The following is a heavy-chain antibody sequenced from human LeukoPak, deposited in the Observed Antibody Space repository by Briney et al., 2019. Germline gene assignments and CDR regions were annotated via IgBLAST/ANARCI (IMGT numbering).Heavy chain of an antibody. CDR3: ARHADSSGYYYYFDY. Sequence: SETLSLTCTVSGGSSSGFYWSWIRQPPGKGLEWIGYVYNSEYTSYNPSLKSRVSISFDTSKNQFSLTLTSVTAADTAVYYCARHADSSGYYYYFDYWGQGTLVTVSS. V-gene: IGHV4-59*08. J-gene: IGHJ4*02. CDR1: GGSSSGFY. CDR2: VYNSEYT. D-gene: IGHD3-22*01.